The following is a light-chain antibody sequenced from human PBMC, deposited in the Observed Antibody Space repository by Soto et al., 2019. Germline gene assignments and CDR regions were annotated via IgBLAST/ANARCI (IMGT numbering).Light chain of an antibody. CDR1: QGISSW. Sequence: DIPMTQSPCSLSASVGDRVTIPCRASQGISSWLAWYQKKPGKAPNLLIYAASSLQSGVPSRFSGSESGTDFTLTISSLQPEDCAIYFCQQANSFPITFGQGTRLEIK. V-gene: IGKV1-12*01. J-gene: IGKJ5*01. CDR2: AAS. CDR3: QQANSFPIT.